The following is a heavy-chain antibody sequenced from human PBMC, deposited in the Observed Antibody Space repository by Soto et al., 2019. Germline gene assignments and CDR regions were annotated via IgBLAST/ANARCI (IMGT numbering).Heavy chain of an antibody. CDR2: IIPIFGTA. J-gene: IGHJ6*02. D-gene: IGHD2-2*01. CDR3: ARVQVVPAAMRTLYYYYGMDV. Sequence: ASVKVSCKASGGTFSSYAISWVRQAPGQGLEWMGGIIPIFGTANYAQKFQGRVTITADESTSTAYMELSSLRSEDTAVYYCARVQVVPAAMRTLYYYYGMDVWGQGTTVTVSS. V-gene: IGHV1-69*13. CDR1: GGTFSSYA.